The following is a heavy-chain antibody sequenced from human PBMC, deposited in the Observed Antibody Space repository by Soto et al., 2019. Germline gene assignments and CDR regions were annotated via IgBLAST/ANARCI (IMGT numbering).Heavy chain of an antibody. Sequence: PSETLSLTCSVSGGSISSSNYYWAWIRQPPGKGLEWIGGIYHTGETYYNPSLTPRVTLSVDTSKNQFSLKLSSVTAADTAVYYCARGSTVAAILFDYWGQGTLVTVSS. V-gene: IGHV4-39*07. CDR3: ARGSTVAAILFDY. J-gene: IGHJ4*02. D-gene: IGHD2-15*01. CDR2: IYHTGET. CDR1: GGSISSSNYY.